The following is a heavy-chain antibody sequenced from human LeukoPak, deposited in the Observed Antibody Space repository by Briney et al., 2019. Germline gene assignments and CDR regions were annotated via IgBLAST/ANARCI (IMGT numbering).Heavy chain of an antibody. CDR3: AREHRDYEGSGYYVDY. J-gene: IGHJ4*02. D-gene: IGHD3-3*01. V-gene: IGHV4-4*07. CDR1: GGSTSGFF. Sequence: SETLSLTCTVSGGSTSGFFWNWIRQPPGRGLEWIGRIYGSGTTDYNSSPRSRVTLSVDTSKSQFSLKLTSVTAADTAVYYCAREHRDYEGSGYYVDYWGQGTLVTVSS. CDR2: IYGSGTT.